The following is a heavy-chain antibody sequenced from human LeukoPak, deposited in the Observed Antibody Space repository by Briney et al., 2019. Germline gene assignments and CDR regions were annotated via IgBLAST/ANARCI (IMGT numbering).Heavy chain of an antibody. V-gene: IGHV4-34*01. J-gene: IGHJ4*02. CDR1: GGSFNGYY. CDR3: ATTSPYSSSWYYFDY. Sequence: SETLSLTCAVYGGSFNGYYWSWIRQPPGKGLEWVGEINHSGSTNYNPSLKSRVTISVDTSKNQFSLKLSSVTAADTAVYYCATTSPYSSSWYYFDYWGQGTLVAVSS. D-gene: IGHD6-13*01. CDR2: INHSGST.